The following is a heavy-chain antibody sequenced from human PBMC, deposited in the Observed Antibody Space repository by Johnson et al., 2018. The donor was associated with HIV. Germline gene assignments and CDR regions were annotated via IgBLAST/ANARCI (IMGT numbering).Heavy chain of an antibody. Sequence: VQLVESGGGVVPPGRSLRLSCAASGFTFSSYGMHWVRQAIGKGLEWVSAIGTAGDTYYPGSVKGRFTISRESAKNSLYLQLNSLRAEDTAVYYCARVEPIRRAIDAFDIWGQRRMVTVSS. J-gene: IGHJ3*02. CDR2: IGTAGDT. CDR3: ARVEPIRRAIDAFDI. V-gene: IGHV3-13*01. CDR1: GFTFSSYG.